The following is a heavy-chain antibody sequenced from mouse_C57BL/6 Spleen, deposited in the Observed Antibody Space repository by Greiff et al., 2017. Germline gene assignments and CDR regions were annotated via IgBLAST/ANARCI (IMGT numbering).Heavy chain of an antibody. CDR3: ARCYYDNYGVYAMDY. Sequence: VQLQQPGAELVRPGSSVKLSCKASGYTFTSYWMDWVKQRPGQGLEWIGNIYPSDSETHYNQKFKDKATLTVDKSSSTAYMQLSSLTSEDSAVYYCARCYYDNYGVYAMDYWGQGTSVTVS. CDR1: GYTFTSYW. CDR2: IYPSDSET. D-gene: IGHD2-1*01. V-gene: IGHV1-61*01. J-gene: IGHJ4*01.